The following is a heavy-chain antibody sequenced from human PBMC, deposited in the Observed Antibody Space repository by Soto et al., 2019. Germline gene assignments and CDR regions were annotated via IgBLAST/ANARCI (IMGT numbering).Heavy chain of an antibody. J-gene: IGHJ5*02. V-gene: IGHV4-59*11. CDR3: ARGGSWFDP. CDR2: IYFTGST. Sequence: SATLSLTGTGSSGSTSPHYWSWIRQSPGKGLEWIAYIYFTGSTNYNPSLKSRVTISIDTSKNQFSLKLTSVTAADTAVYYCARGGSWFDPWGQGTLVTVSS. CDR1: SGSTSPHY.